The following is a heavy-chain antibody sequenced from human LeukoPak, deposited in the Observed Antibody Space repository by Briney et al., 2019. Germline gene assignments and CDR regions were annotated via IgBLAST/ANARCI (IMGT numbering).Heavy chain of an antibody. CDR3: ARGGSYSSGWYQVPFDY. J-gene: IGHJ4*02. CDR2: ISYDGSNK. Sequence: PGGSLRRSCAASGFTFSSYAMHWVRQAPGKGLEWVAVISYDGSNKYYADSVKGRFTISRDNSKNTLYLQMNSLRAEDTAVYYCARGGSYSSGWYQVPFDYWGQGTLVTVSS. D-gene: IGHD6-19*01. CDR1: GFTFSSYA. V-gene: IGHV3-30*04.